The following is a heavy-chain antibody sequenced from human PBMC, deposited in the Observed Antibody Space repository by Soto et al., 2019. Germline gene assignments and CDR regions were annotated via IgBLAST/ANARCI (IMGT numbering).Heavy chain of an antibody. CDR2: IYYSGNT. J-gene: IGHJ4*02. V-gene: IGHV4-39*01. CDR3: ARHLTWAAAAPFDY. D-gene: IGHD6-13*01. Sequence: SETLSLTCTVSGVSISSSNYYWGWIRQSPGKGLEWIASIYYSGNTHYNPSLKSRVTISVDTSKDQFSLKLTSVTAADTAVYYCARHLTWAAAAPFDYWGQGTLVTVSS. CDR1: GVSISSSNYY.